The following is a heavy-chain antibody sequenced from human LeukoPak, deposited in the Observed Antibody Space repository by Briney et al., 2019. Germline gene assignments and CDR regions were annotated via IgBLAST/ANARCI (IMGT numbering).Heavy chain of an antibody. D-gene: IGHD2-21*02. Sequence: GGSLRLSCAASGFTFDDYTMHWVRQAPGKGLEWVSLISWDGGSTYYADSVKGRFTISRDNSKNSLYLQMNSLRTEDTALYYCAKGGGTYCGGDCFAEYFQHWGQGTLVTVSS. V-gene: IGHV3-43*01. CDR3: AKGGGTYCGGDCFAEYFQH. CDR2: ISWDGGST. J-gene: IGHJ1*01. CDR1: GFTFDDYT.